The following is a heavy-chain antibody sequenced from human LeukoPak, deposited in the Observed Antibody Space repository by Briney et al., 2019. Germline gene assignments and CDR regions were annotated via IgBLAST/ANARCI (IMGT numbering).Heavy chain of an antibody. J-gene: IGHJ4*02. D-gene: IGHD2-15*01. CDR2: IRYDGSNK. V-gene: IGHV3-30*02. CDR1: GFTFSSYG. CDR3: AIIVVVVAATPNPFDY. Sequence: GGSLRLSCAASGFTFSSYGMHWVRQAPGKRLEWVAFIRYDGSNKYYADSVKGRFTISRDNSKNTLYLQMNSLRAEDTAVYYCAIIVVVVAATPNPFDYWGQGTLVTVSS.